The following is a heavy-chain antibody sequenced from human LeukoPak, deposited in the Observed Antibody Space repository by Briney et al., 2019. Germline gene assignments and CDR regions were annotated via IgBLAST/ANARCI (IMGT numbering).Heavy chain of an antibody. V-gene: IGHV4-59*12. CDR2: NYYSDST. Sequence: PSETLSLTCTVSGGSISSYYWSWIRQPPGKGLEWIGYNYYSDSTKSNPSLKSRVTIAVDTYKNQFSLKLSSVTAADTAVYYCAREGGFYRPLDYSGQGTLVTVSS. CDR3: AREGGFYRPLDY. J-gene: IGHJ4*02. CDR1: GGSISSYY. D-gene: IGHD3-3*01.